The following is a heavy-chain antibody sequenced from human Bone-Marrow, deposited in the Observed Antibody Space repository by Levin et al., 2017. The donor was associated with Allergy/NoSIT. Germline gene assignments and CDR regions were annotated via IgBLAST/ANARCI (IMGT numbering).Heavy chain of an antibody. Sequence: GASVKVSCQASGGTFSTSPFNWVRQAPGQGLEWMGGIIPIFGTPNYAQTFQGRVTITADESTSTAYMELSSLRSEDTAVYYCARGDGAFLDTAAFDFWGRGTMVTVAS. CDR3: ARGDGAFLDTAAFDF. J-gene: IGHJ3*01. D-gene: IGHD3-10*01. CDR1: GGTFSTSP. CDR2: IIPIFGTP. V-gene: IGHV1-69*13.